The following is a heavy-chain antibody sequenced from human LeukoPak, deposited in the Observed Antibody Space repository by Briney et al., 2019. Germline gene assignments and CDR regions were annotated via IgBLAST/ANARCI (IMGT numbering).Heavy chain of an antibody. Sequence: GGSLRLSCAAPGFTVSSNYMSWVRQAPGKGLEWVSVIYSGGNTYYADSVKGRFTISRDNSKNTLYLQMNSLRAEDTAVYYCARDGRGGTDAFDIWGQGTMVTVSS. CDR3: ARDGRGGTDAFDI. V-gene: IGHV3-53*01. J-gene: IGHJ3*02. D-gene: IGHD3-16*01. CDR2: IYSGGNT. CDR1: GFTVSSNY.